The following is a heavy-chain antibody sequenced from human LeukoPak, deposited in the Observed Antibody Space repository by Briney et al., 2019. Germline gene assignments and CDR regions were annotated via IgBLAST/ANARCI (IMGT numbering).Heavy chain of an antibody. CDR2: IFYSGST. CDR1: GGSIRSSNYY. V-gene: IGHV4-39*01. Sequence: PSETLSLTCTVSGGSIRSSNYYWGWIRQPPGKGLEWIGSIFYSGSTYYNPSLKSRVTISVDTSKNQFSLKLSSVTAADTAVYYCASLSRFGLTKFDYWGQGTLVTVSS. J-gene: IGHJ4*02. D-gene: IGHD3-10*01. CDR3: ASLSRFGLTKFDY.